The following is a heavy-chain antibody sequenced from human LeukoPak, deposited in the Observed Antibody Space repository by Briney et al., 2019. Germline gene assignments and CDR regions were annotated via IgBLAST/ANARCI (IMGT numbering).Heavy chain of an antibody. CDR1: GFTFTSSA. CDR3: ARVGVAGPFDY. D-gene: IGHD6-19*01. V-gene: IGHV1-58*02. CDR2: IVVGSGNT. J-gene: IGHJ4*02. Sequence: GASVKVSCKASGFTFTSSAMQWMRQARGQRLEWIGWIVVGSGNTNYAQKFQERVTITRDMSTSTAYMELSSLRSEDTAVYYCARVGVAGPFDYWGQGTLVTVSS.